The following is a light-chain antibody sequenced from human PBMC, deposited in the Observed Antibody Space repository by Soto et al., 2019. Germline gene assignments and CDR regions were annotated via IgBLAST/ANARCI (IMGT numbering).Light chain of an antibody. CDR2: DDD. J-gene: IGLJ2*01. CDR1: NIGSKS. V-gene: IGLV3-21*02. CDR3: QVWDSSSDHVV. Sequence: SYELTQPPSVSVAPGQTARIACGGNNIGSKSVHRYQQKPGQAPVLVVYDDDDRPSGIPERFSGSNSGNTATLTISRVEAGDEADYYCQVWDSSSDHVVFGGGTQLTVL.